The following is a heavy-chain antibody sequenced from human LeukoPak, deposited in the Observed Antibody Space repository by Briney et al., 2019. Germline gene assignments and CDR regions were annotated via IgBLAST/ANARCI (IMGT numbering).Heavy chain of an antibody. J-gene: IGHJ6*02. D-gene: IGHD5-24*01. CDR3: VGNYGDYSYGMDV. CDR2: TYYRSKWFN. Sequence: SQTLSLTCAISGDSVSNKNTAWNWIRQSPSRGLEWLGRTYYRSKWFNDYAVSAKSRITINPETSKNQFSLQLNSVTPEDTAVYYCVGNYGDYSYGMDVWGQGTTVTVSS. V-gene: IGHV6-1*01. CDR1: GDSVSNKNTA.